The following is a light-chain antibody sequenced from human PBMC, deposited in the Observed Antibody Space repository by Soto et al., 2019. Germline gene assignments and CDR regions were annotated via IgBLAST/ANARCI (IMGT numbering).Light chain of an antibody. CDR2: TVT. Sequence: QSALTQPRSVSGSPGQSVTISCTGTSSVIGAYNYVSWYQQHPGKAPKLLIYTVTNRPSGVPDRFSGSKSDNTASLSISGLQADDEADYYCCSYAGSSSYVFGTGTKVTVL. CDR1: SSVIGAYNY. CDR3: CSYAGSSSYV. V-gene: IGLV2-11*01. J-gene: IGLJ1*01.